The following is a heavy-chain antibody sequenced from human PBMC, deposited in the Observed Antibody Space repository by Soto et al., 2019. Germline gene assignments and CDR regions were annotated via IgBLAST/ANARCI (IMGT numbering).Heavy chain of an antibody. CDR3: ATDREDGYSQH. D-gene: IGHD5-18*01. CDR1: GYTLTELS. CDR2: FDPEDGKT. J-gene: IGHJ4*02. Sequence: ASVKVSCKVSGYTLTELSMHWLRQAPGKGLEWMGGFDPEDGKTIYAQNFQGRVTMTEDSATDTAYMELSSLRSEDTAVYYCATDREDGYSQHWGQGTLVTVSS. V-gene: IGHV1-24*01.